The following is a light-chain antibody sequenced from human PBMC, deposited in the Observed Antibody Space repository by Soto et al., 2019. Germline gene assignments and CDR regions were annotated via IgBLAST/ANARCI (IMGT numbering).Light chain of an antibody. Sequence: EIMMTQSPATLSVSPGEGVTLSCRASQSVDTKLAWYQQKPGQAPSLLIYGASSRATGIPPRFSGSGSGTEFTLTISGLQSEDFAVYYCQQYYKWPWTFGPGTKVDIK. J-gene: IGKJ1*01. CDR1: QSVDTK. V-gene: IGKV3-15*01. CDR3: QQYYKWPWT. CDR2: GAS.